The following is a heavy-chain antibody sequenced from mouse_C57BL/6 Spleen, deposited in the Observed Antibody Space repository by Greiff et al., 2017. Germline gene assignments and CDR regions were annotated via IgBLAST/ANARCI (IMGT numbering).Heavy chain of an antibody. CDR1: GFTFSDYG. CDR2: ISSGSSTI. CDR3: ARLYSNYVGYYAMDY. D-gene: IGHD2-5*01. J-gene: IGHJ4*01. V-gene: IGHV5-17*01. Sequence: EVQLVESGGGLVKPGGSLKLSCAASGFTFSDYGMHWVRQAPEKGLEWVAYISSGSSTIYYADTVKGRFTISRDNAKNTLFLQMTSLRSEDTAMYYCARLYSNYVGYYAMDYWGQGTSVTVSS.